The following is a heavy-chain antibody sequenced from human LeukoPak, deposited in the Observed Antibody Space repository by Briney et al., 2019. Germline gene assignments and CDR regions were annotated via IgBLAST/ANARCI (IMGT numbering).Heavy chain of an antibody. J-gene: IGHJ6*02. Sequence: GGSLRLSCAASGFTFSSYSMNWVRQAPGKGLEWVSSISSSSSYIYYADSVKGRFTISRDNANNLLYLQMNSLRAEDMSVYYCARDQVNYDILTGYYSYYGMDVWGQGTTVTVSS. D-gene: IGHD3-9*01. CDR2: ISSSSSYI. CDR1: GFTFSSYS. V-gene: IGHV3-21*01. CDR3: ARDQVNYDILTGYYSYYGMDV.